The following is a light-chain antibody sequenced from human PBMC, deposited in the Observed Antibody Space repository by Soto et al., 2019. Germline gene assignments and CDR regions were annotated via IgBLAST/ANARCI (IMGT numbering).Light chain of an antibody. CDR3: QQYNSYSPIT. Sequence: DIQMTQSPSTLSASVGDRVTITCRASQSISSWLAWYQQKPGKAPKLLIYDASSLESGVPSRFSGSGSGTEFTLTISSLQPDDVATYYYQQYNSYSPITFGQGTRLEIK. CDR1: QSISSW. J-gene: IGKJ5*01. V-gene: IGKV1-5*01. CDR2: DAS.